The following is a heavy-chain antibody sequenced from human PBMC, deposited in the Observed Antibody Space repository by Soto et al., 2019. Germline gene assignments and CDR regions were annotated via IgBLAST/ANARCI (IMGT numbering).Heavy chain of an antibody. J-gene: IGHJ5*01. CDR1: GVSLTTNNW. CDR2: IYQTGNT. V-gene: IGHV4-4*02. CDR3: ARGGYCSGGSCSGWFDS. Sequence: QVQLQESGPGLVKPSETLSLTCAVSGVSLTTNNWWTWVRQAPGKGLEWVGEIYQTGNTNYNPSLNSRVIASLDEPRSQFFLKLTSVTAADTAIYYCARGGYCSGGSCSGWFDSWGQGTLVTVSS. D-gene: IGHD2-15*01.